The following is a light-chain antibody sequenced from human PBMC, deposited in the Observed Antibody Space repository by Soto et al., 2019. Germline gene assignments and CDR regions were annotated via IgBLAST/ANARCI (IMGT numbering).Light chain of an antibody. V-gene: IGKV3-20*01. CDR1: QSVTSSY. CDR3: QQYGNSPLT. CDR2: GAS. J-gene: IGKJ4*01. Sequence: EIVLTQSPGTLSLSPGERATLSCRASQSVTSSYLAWYQQKPGQAPRLLIYGASSRATGIPDRFSGSGSGTAFTSTISRLGPEDFAVYYCQQYGNSPLTFGGGTKVEIK.